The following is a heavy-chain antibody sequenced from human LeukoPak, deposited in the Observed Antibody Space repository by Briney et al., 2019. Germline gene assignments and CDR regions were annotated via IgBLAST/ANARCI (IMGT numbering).Heavy chain of an antibody. J-gene: IGHJ4*02. D-gene: IGHD3-16*02. CDR3: ARGRLDYDYVWGSYRPTPFDY. Sequence: SETLSLTCAVYGGSFSGYYWSWIRQPPGKGLEWIGEINHSGSTNYNPSLKSRVTISVDTSKNQFSLKLSSVTAADTAVYYCARGRLDYDYVWGSYRPTPFDYWGREPWSPSPQ. V-gene: IGHV4-34*01. CDR1: GGSFSGYY. CDR2: INHSGST.